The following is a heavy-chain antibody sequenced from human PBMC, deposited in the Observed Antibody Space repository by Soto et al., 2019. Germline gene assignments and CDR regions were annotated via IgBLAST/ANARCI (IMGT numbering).Heavy chain of an antibody. Sequence: QVQLQESGPGLVKPSQTLSLTCTVSFDYITSGGYYWSSIRQHPGKRLEWIGYIYYSGTTYYNPSLESRVSISADTSDNTFSLKVKSVTVADTAVYYCASTYYPGDSGPYDYWGQGTLVTVSS. D-gene: IGHD1-26*01. CDR2: IYYSGTT. V-gene: IGHV4-31*03. CDR3: ASTYYPGDSGPYDY. CDR1: FDYITSGGYY. J-gene: IGHJ4*02.